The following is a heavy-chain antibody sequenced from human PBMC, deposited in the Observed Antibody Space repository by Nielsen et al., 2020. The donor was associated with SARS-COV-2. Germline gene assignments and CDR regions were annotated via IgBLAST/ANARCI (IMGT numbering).Heavy chain of an antibody. J-gene: IGHJ4*02. CDR3: ARDSSREAGDGTFDR. CDR2: IKQDGSER. D-gene: IGHD6-13*01. Sequence: GESLKISCAASGLKINYYWMNWVRQAPGKGLEWVAKIKQDGSERHYVDSVKGRFTISRDNADNSLYLQMDNLRVEDTAVYYCARDSSREAGDGTFDRWGQGTQVTVSS. CDR1: GLKINYYW. V-gene: IGHV3-7*01.